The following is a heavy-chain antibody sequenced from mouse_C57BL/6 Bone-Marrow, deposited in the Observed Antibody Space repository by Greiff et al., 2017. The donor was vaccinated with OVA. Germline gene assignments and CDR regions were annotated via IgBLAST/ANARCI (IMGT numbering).Heavy chain of an antibody. V-gene: IGHV1-78*01. Sequence: VQLQQSGAELVKPGASVKISCKASGYTFTDHTIHRMKQRPEQGLEWIGYIYPRDGSTKYNEKFKGKATLTADKSSSTAYMQLNSLTSEDSAVYFYARFSDDYCYYYAMDDWGKGTSVTVSS. J-gene: IGHJ4*01. D-gene: IGHD2-4*01. CDR2: IYPRDGST. CDR1: GYTFTDHT. CDR3: ARFSDDYCYYYAMDD.